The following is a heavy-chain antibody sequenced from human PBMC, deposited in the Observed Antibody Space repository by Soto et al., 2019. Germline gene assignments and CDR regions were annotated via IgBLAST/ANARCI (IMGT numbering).Heavy chain of an antibody. J-gene: IGHJ3*02. CDR2: IYYSGST. CDR3: ARVGCYDGSGYNAFVS. V-gene: IGHV4-31*03. CDR1: GGSISSGGYY. D-gene: IGHD3-22*01. Sequence: QVQLQESGPGLVKPSQTLSLTGTVSGGSISSGGYYWSWIRQHPGKGLEWIGYIYYSGSTYYNPSLKSRVTISIDTSKNQFSLKLSSVTAADTAVYYCARVGCYDGSGYNAFVSWGQGTMVTVSS.